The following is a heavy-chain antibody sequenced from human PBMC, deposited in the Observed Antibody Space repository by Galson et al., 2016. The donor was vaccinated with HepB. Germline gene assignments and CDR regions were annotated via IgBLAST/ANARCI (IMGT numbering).Heavy chain of an antibody. V-gene: IGHV3-30*03. CDR2: MSYDGSTK. D-gene: IGHD3-3*01. CDR3: AREVHSDDFWSGYTLSYYGMDV. Sequence: SLRLSCAASGFTVNSYGVHWVRQTPGKRLEWMAVMSYDGSTKKYADSVKGRFTISRDNSKNTVYLQMNRLRPEHTAVYYCAREVHSDDFWSGYTLSYYGMDVWGQGTAVTVPS. CDR1: GFTVNSYG. J-gene: IGHJ6*02.